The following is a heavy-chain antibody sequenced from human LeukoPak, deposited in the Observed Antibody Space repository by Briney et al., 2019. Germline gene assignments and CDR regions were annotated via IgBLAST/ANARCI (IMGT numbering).Heavy chain of an antibody. Sequence: SETLSLTCTVSGGSISSYYWSWIRQPPGKGLEWIGEINHSGSTNYNPSLKSRVTISVDTSKNQFSLKLSSVTAADTAVYYCAIRGYYCSSTSCYTTHFGDYYYYGMDVWGQGTTVTVSS. CDR1: GGSISSYY. J-gene: IGHJ6*02. CDR2: INHSGST. CDR3: AIRGYYCSSTSCYTTHFGDYYYYGMDV. V-gene: IGHV4-34*01. D-gene: IGHD2-2*02.